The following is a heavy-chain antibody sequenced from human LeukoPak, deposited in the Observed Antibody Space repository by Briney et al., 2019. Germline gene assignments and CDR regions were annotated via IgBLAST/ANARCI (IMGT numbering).Heavy chain of an antibody. CDR2: IHYSGRT. CDR1: GGSISPHY. CDR3: ARSSTIFGVVTDAFDI. D-gene: IGHD3-3*01. Sequence: ASETLSLTCTVSGGSISPHYWSWVRQPPGKGLEWIGYIHYSGRTDYNPSLKSRLTISVDTSKNQFSLKLSSVTAADTAVYYCARSSTIFGVVTDAFDIWGQGTMVTVSS. J-gene: IGHJ3*02. V-gene: IGHV4-59*11.